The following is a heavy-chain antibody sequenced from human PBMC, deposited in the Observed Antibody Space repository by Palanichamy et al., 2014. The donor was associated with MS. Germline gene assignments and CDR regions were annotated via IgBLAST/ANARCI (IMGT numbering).Heavy chain of an antibody. Sequence: QVQLQHGAAGLLKPSETLSLTCAVYGGSFSGYYWSWIRQPPGKGLEWIGEINHSGSTNYNPSLKSRVTISVDTSKNQFSLKLSSVTAADTAVYYCARDHWNDGLLYYYGMDVWGQGTTVTVSS. CDR3: ARDHWNDGLLYYYGMDV. CDR1: GGSFSGYY. J-gene: IGHJ6*02. D-gene: IGHD1-1*01. V-gene: IGHV4-34*01. CDR2: INHSGST.